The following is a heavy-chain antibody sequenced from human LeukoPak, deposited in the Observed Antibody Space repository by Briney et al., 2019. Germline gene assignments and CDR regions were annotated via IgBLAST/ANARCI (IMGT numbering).Heavy chain of an antibody. CDR1: GFTFSSYA. CDR3: ARDYYDSSGGLFGY. J-gene: IGHJ4*02. D-gene: IGHD3-22*01. V-gene: IGHV3-23*01. Sequence: GGSLRLSCAASGFTFSSYAMSWVRQAPGKGLEWVSAISGSGGSTYYADSVKGRFTISRDNAKNSLHLQMNSLRAEDTAVYYCARDYYDSSGGLFGYWGQGTLVTVSS. CDR2: ISGSGGST.